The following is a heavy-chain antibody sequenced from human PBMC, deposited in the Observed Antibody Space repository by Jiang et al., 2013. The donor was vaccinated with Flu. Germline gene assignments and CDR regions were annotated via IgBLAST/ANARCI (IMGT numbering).Heavy chain of an antibody. D-gene: IGHD3-22*01. V-gene: IGHV3-30*18. CDR2: ISYDGSNK. Sequence: KGLEWVAVISYDGSNKYYADSVKGRFTISRDNSKNTLYLQMNSLRAEDTAVYYCAKDAQYYYDSSGYPDYWGQGTLVTVSS. J-gene: IGHJ4*02. CDR3: AKDAQYYYDSSGYPDY.